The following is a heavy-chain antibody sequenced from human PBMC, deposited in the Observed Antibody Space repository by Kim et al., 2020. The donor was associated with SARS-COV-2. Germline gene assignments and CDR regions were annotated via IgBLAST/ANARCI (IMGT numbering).Heavy chain of an antibody. V-gene: IGHV3-74*03. CDR1: GFTFSNYA. J-gene: IGHJ4*02. CDR3: ARVSEAFYYWCDY. D-gene: IGHD2-8*01. CDR2: INGIDVTT. Sequence: GGSLRLSCAASGFTFSNYAMHWVRQAPGKGLVWVSRINGIDVTTTYADSVKGRFTISRDNSKNTLYLQMNSLRAEDTAVYYCARVSEAFYYWCDYCGLG.